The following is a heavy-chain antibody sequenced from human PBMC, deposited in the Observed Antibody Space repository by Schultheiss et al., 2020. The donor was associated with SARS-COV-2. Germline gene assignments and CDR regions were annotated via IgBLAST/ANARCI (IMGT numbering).Heavy chain of an antibody. D-gene: IGHD6-6*01. V-gene: IGHV3-66*03. CDR3: AKEVRQLVQGPYYYYGMDV. Sequence: GESLKISCAASGFTVSSNYMSWVRQAPGKGLEWVSVIYSCGSTYYADSVKGRFTISRDNSKNTLYLQMNSLRAEDTAVYYCAKEVRQLVQGPYYYYGMDVWGQGTTVTVSS. J-gene: IGHJ6*02. CDR1: GFTVSSNY. CDR2: IYSCGST.